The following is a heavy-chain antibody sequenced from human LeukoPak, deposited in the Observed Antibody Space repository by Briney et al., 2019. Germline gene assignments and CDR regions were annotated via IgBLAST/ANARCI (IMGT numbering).Heavy chain of an antibody. D-gene: IGHD1-1*01. CDR1: GGSISSSSYY. Sequence: SETLSLTCTVSGGSISSSSYYWGWIRQPPGKGLEWIGSIYYSGSTYYNPSLKSRVTISIDTSKNQFSLNLSSVTAADTAVYYCARDRWDDSLGYWGQGTLVTVSS. J-gene: IGHJ4*02. V-gene: IGHV4-39*07. CDR2: IYYSGST. CDR3: ARDRWDDSLGY.